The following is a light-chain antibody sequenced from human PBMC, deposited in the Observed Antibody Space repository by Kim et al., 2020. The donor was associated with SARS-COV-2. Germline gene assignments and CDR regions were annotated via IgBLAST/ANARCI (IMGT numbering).Light chain of an antibody. Sequence: ASVGDRVTIPCRASQGISNYLAWYQQKPGKVPKLLIYAASALRSGVPSRFSGSGSGTDFTLTITSLQPEDVAVYYCQQCKGAPWTFGHGTKVDIK. CDR1: QGISNY. CDR3: QQCKGAPWT. CDR2: AAS. V-gene: IGKV1-27*01. J-gene: IGKJ1*01.